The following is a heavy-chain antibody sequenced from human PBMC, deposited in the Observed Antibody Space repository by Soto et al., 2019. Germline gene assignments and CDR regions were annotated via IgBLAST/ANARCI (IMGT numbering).Heavy chain of an antibody. CDR3: ARVKVVGYVLDV. Sequence: SETLSLTCAVFGGSFSGYYWSWIRQPPGKGLEWIGEINHSGNANYSPSRQGRVIISVDTSKNQFSLRLSSVTAADTAVYYCARVKVVGYVLDVWGQGTTVTVSS. CDR2: INHSGNA. J-gene: IGHJ6*02. D-gene: IGHD2-15*01. V-gene: IGHV4-34*01. CDR1: GGSFSGYY.